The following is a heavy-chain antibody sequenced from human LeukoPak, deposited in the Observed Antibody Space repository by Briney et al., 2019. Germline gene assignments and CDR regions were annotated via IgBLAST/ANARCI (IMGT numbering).Heavy chain of an antibody. J-gene: IGHJ6*02. Sequence: GESLKISCKGSGYSFTSYWIGWVRQMPGKGLEWMGIIYPGDSDTRYSPSFQGQVTISADKSISTAYLQWSSLKASDTTMYYCAIDSGYPRRYYYYYYGMDVWGQGTTVTVSS. CDR3: AIDSGYPRRYYYYYYGMDV. D-gene: IGHD5-12*01. CDR1: GYSFTSYW. V-gene: IGHV5-51*01. CDR2: IYPGDSDT.